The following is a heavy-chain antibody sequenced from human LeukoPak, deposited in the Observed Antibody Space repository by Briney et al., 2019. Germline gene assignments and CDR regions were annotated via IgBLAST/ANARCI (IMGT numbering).Heavy chain of an antibody. J-gene: IGHJ4*02. CDR1: GFTFRRYS. V-gene: IGHV3-21*03. CDR2: ISSSSSHI. D-gene: IGHD5-18*01. CDR3: AGTANHDFVY. Sequence: GGSLRLSHAASGFTFRRYSMHWVPGAPGKGLEWVSSISSSSSHIYYEDSGKGRLTISRDNAKNSLYLQMNSVRAEDTAVYYCAGTANHDFVYWGRGTGVSVFS.